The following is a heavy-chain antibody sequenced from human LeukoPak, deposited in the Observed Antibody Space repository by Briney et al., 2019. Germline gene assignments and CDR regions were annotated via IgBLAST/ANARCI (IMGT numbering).Heavy chain of an antibody. J-gene: IGHJ4*02. V-gene: IGHV3-21*01. Sequence: GGSLRLSCAASGFTFSSYSMNWVRQAPGKGLEWVSSISSSSSYIYYADSVKGRFTISRDNAKNSLYLQMNSLRAEDTAVYYCARDWSPYSSSSVFDYWGQGTLVTVSS. CDR2: ISSSSSYI. D-gene: IGHD6-6*01. CDR3: ARDWSPYSSSSVFDY. CDR1: GFTFSSYS.